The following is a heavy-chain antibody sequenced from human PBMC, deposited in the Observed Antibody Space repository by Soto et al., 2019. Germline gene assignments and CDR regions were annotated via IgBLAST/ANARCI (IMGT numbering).Heavy chain of an antibody. Sequence: QVQLQESGPGLVKPSETLSLTCTVSGGSISSYYWSWIRQSPGKGLEWIGYIHYSGSTKSNPSLKIRVTISVDTSRNQVSLKLSSVTAADSAVYFCARARYQLLHPYYYGMDVWGQGTTVTVSS. J-gene: IGHJ6*02. CDR3: ARARYQLLHPYYYGMDV. CDR2: IHYSGST. D-gene: IGHD2-2*01. CDR1: GGSISSYY. V-gene: IGHV4-59*01.